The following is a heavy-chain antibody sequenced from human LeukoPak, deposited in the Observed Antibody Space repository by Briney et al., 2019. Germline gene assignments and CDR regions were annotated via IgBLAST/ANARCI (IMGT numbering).Heavy chain of an antibody. CDR3: ARDRGGSYSAIDY. V-gene: IGHV3-48*04. Sequence: GRSLRLSCAASGFTFSSYSMNWVRQAPGKGLEWVSFISSSSSSTIYYADSVKGRFTISRDNAKNSLYLQMNSLRAEDTAVYYCARDRGGSYSAIDYWGQGTLVTVSS. J-gene: IGHJ4*02. D-gene: IGHD1-26*01. CDR1: GFTFSSYS. CDR2: ISSSSSSTI.